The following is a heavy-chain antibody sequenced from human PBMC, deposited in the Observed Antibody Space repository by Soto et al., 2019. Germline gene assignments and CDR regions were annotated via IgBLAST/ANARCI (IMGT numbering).Heavy chain of an antibody. CDR1: GFTFSSYA. V-gene: IGHV3-30-3*01. Sequence: QVQLVESGGGVVQPGRSLRLSCAASGFTFSSYAMHWLRQAPGKGLEWVAVISYDGSNKYYADSVKGRFTISRDNSKNTLYLQMNSLRAEDTAVYYCARRASMGTGTTRGWFDPWGQGTLVTVSS. CDR2: ISYDGSNK. D-gene: IGHD1-1*01. J-gene: IGHJ5*02. CDR3: ARRASMGTGTTRGWFDP.